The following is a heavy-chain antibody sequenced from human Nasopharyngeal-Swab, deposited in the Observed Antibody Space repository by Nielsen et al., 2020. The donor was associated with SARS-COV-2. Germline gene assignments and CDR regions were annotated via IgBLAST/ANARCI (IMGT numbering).Heavy chain of an antibody. Sequence: GESLKISCAASGFTFSSYAMHWVRQAPGKGLEYVSAISSNGGSTYYANSVKGRFTISRDNSKNTLYLQMGSLRAEDMAVYYCAKPYSVWFGELFPAEYFQHWGQGTLVTVSS. CDR3: AKPYSVWFGELFPAEYFQH. D-gene: IGHD3-10*01. CDR2: ISSNGGST. J-gene: IGHJ1*01. CDR1: GFTFSSYA. V-gene: IGHV3-64*01.